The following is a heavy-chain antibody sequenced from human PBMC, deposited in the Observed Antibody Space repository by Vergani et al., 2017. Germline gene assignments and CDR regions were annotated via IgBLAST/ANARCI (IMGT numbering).Heavy chain of an antibody. J-gene: IGHJ4*02. V-gene: IGHV3-21*01. D-gene: IGHD6-19*01. CDR1: GFTFSSYS. Sequence: EVQLVESGGGLVKPGGSLRLSCAASGFTFSSYSMNWVRQAPGKGLEWVSSISSSSSYKYYADSVKGRFTISRDNAKNSLYLQMNSLRAEDTAVYYCARDSGPFDYWGQGTLVTVSS. CDR3: ARDSGPFDY. CDR2: ISSSSSYK.